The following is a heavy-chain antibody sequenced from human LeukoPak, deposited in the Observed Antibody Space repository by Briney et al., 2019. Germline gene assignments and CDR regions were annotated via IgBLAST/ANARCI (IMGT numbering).Heavy chain of an antibody. D-gene: IGHD3-10*01. J-gene: IGHJ4*02. CDR3: ARDGGVGSGSYYYNY. CDR1: GFTFSSYA. Sequence: PGRSLRLSCAASGFTFSSYAMHWVRQAPGKGLEWVAVISYDGSNKYYADPVKGRFTISRDNSKNTLYLQMNSLRAEDTAVYYCARDGGVGSGSYYYNYWGQGTLVTVSS. V-gene: IGHV3-30-3*01. CDR2: ISYDGSNK.